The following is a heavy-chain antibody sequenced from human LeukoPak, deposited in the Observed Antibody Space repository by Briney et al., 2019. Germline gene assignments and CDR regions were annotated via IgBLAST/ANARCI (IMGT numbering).Heavy chain of an antibody. Sequence: SETLSLTCTASGGPIFSYYFNWIRQPPGKGLEWIGYIYSNGISSYNPSLRGRGTISIATSKNQFSLRLRSVTAADTAIYYCARRAYYDSSGYYPASGYFDLWGRGTLVTVSS. D-gene: IGHD3-22*01. J-gene: IGHJ2*01. CDR1: GGPIFSYY. CDR3: ARRAYYDSSGYYPASGYFDL. V-gene: IGHV4-4*08. CDR2: IYSNGIS.